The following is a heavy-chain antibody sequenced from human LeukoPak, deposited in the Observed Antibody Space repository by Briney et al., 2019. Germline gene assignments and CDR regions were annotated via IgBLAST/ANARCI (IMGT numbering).Heavy chain of an antibody. D-gene: IGHD1-26*01. CDR2: INHSGST. CDR1: GGSFSGYF. V-gene: IGHV4-34*01. CDR3: ARGVVGTTQIDY. Sequence: SETLSLTCAVYGGSFSGYFWSWLRQPPGKGLEWIGEINHSGSTNYNPSLKSRVTISVDTSKNQFSLKLSSVTAADTAVYYCARGVVGTTQIDYWGQGTLVTVSS. J-gene: IGHJ4*02.